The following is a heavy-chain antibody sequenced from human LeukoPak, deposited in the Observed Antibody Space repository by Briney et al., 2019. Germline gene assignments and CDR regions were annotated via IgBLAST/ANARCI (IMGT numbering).Heavy chain of an antibody. CDR1: GFTFSSYP. D-gene: IGHD3-16*01. Sequence: GGSLRLSCAVSGFTFSSYPMHWVRQAPGKGLEWVAIISYDGSNKNYADSVKGRFTISRDNSENSLYLQMSNLRAEDTAVYFCARGGGLDVWGQGATVTVSS. CDR3: ARGGGLDV. V-gene: IGHV3-30-3*01. CDR2: ISYDGSNK. J-gene: IGHJ6*02.